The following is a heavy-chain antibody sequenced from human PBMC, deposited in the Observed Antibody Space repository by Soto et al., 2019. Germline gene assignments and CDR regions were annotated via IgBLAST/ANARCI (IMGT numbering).Heavy chain of an antibody. Sequence: EVQLVESGGGLVQPGRSLRLSCAASGFTFDDYAMHWVRQAPGKGLEWVSGISWNSGSIGYADSVKGRFTISRDNAQNSLYLQMNSLRDEDTAVYYCARGVTTLDYWGQGTQVTVSS. CDR1: GFTFDDYA. CDR2: ISWNSGSI. V-gene: IGHV3-9*01. J-gene: IGHJ4*02. CDR3: ARGVTTLDY. D-gene: IGHD4-17*01.